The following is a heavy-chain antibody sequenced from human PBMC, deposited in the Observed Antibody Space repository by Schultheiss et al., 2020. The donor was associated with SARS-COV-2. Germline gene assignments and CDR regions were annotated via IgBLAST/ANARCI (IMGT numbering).Heavy chain of an antibody. J-gene: IGHJ5*02. D-gene: IGHD2-2*01. CDR1: GGSISSYY. Sequence: SETLSLTCAVYGGSISSYYWSWIRQPAGKGLEWIGRIYTSGSTNYNPSLKSRVTISVDKSKNQFSLKLSSVTAADTAVYYCARDQESYCSSTSCYGIDPWGQGTLVTVSS. CDR2: IYTSGST. V-gene: IGHV4-4*07. CDR3: ARDQESYCSSTSCYGIDP.